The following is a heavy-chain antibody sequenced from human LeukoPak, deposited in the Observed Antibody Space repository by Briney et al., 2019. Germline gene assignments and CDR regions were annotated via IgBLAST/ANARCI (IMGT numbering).Heavy chain of an antibody. D-gene: IGHD6-19*01. CDR3: ARGPIERIAVAGDFDY. CDR2: ISAYNGNT. Sequence: ASVKVSCKASGYTFTSYGISWVRQAPGQGLEWMGWISAYNGNTNYAQKLQGRVTMTTDISTSTAYMELRSLRSDDTAVYYCARGPIERIAVAGDFDYWGQGTLVTVSS. CDR1: GYTFTSYG. V-gene: IGHV1-18*01. J-gene: IGHJ4*02.